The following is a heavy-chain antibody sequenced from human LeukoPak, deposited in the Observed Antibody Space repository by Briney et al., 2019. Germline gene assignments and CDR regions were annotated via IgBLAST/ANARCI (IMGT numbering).Heavy chain of an antibody. J-gene: IGHJ4*02. D-gene: IGHD3-22*01. V-gene: IGHV3-43*01. Sequence: GGTLRLSCAASGFTFNDYTMHWVRQAPGKGLEWVSLISWDGSSTYYADSVKGRFTISRDNSKTSLYLQMNSLRTEDTALYYCAKGTVVVTGPLDYWGQGTLVTVSS. CDR1: GFTFNDYT. CDR2: ISWDGSST. CDR3: AKGTVVVTGPLDY.